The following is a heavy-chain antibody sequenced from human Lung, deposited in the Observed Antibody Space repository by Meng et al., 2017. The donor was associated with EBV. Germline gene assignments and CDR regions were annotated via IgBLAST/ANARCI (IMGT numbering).Heavy chain of an antibody. J-gene: IGHJ4*02. CDR3: ARDSQVGATGSPFDY. D-gene: IGHD1-26*01. CDR2: ISYDGSNK. Sequence: VHRMVIGGCVGQSGRSLSISCAASGFTFSSYAMHWVRQAPGKGLEWVAVISYDGSNKYYADSVKGRFTISRDNSKNTLYLQMNSLRAEDTAVYYCARDSQVGATGSPFDYWGQGTLVTVSS. CDR1: GFTFSSYA. V-gene: IGHV3-30-3*01.